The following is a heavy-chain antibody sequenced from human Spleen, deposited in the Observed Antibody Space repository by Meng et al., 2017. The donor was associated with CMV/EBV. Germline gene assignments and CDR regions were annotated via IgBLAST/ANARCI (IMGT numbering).Heavy chain of an antibody. D-gene: IGHD4-17*01. Sequence: GGSLRLSCAGSGFNFENYAMHWVRQAPGKGLEWVANIKQDGSEKYYVDSVKGRFTISRDNAKNSLYLQMNGLRAEDTAVYYCARVPRNYGDPFDIWGQGTMVTVSS. J-gene: IGHJ3*02. CDR2: IKQDGSEK. CDR1: GFNFENYA. V-gene: IGHV3-7*01. CDR3: ARVPRNYGDPFDI.